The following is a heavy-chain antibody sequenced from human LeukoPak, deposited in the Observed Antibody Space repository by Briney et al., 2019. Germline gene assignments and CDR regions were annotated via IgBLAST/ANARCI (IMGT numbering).Heavy chain of an antibody. CDR1: GVTFSSYS. D-gene: IGHD2-2*01. CDR2: ISFSGTTT. Sequence: GGSLRLSCAASGVTFSSYSMSWVRQAPGKGLEWVSSISFSGTTTYYADSVKGRFTVSRDNSKNTLYLQMDGLRAEDTAVYYCARDPTELQLLSYYFDYWGQGTLVAVSS. CDR3: ARDPTELQLLSYYFDY. J-gene: IGHJ4*02. V-gene: IGHV3-23*01.